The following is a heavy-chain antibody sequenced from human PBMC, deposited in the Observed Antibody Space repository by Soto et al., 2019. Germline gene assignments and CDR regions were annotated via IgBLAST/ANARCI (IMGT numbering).Heavy chain of an antibody. J-gene: IGHJ3*02. D-gene: IGHD2-15*01. Sequence: LPETLSLTCAVYGGPFSGYYWSLTRQPPGKGLEWIGEINHSGSTNYNPSLKSRVSISVDTSKNQFTLRVSSLTTAVTVVYYCATSYYCGSPEMEAFDIWGQGTMVTVSS. CDR1: GGPFSGYY. V-gene: IGHV4-34*01. CDR3: ATSYYCGSPEMEAFDI. CDR2: INHSGST.